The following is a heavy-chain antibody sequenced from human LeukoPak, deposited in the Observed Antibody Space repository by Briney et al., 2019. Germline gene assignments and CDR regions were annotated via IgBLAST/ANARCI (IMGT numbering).Heavy chain of an antibody. J-gene: IGHJ4*02. CDR2: ISSSSSYI. CDR3: ARVSHSSGWCGPFDY. V-gene: IGHV3-21*01. D-gene: IGHD6-19*01. CDR1: GFTFSSYS. Sequence: PGGSLRLSCAASGFTFSSYSMNWVRQAPGKGLEWVSSISSSSSYIYYADSVKGRFTISRDNAKNSLYLQMNSLRAEDTAVYYCARVSHSSGWCGPFDYWGQGTLVTVSS.